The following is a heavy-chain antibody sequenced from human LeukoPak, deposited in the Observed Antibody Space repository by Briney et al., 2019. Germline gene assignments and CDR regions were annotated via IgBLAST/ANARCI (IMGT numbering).Heavy chain of an antibody. CDR3: ARDVVDIVVVPAANGDAFDI. D-gene: IGHD2-2*01. CDR1: GGSISSGGYY. Sequence: SETLSLTCTVSGGSISSGGYYWSWIRQHPGKGLEWIGYIYYSGSTYYNPSLKSRVTISVDTSKNQFSLKLSSVTAADTAVYYCARDVVDIVVVPAANGDAFDIWGQGTMVTVSS. J-gene: IGHJ3*02. CDR2: IYYSGST. V-gene: IGHV4-31*03.